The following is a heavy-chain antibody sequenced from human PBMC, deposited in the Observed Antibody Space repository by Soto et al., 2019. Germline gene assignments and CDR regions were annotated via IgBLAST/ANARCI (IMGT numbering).Heavy chain of an antibody. J-gene: IGHJ5*02. CDR1: GGSISSSSYY. CDR3: ARQGLSYNWNLNWFDP. Sequence: ASETLSLTCTVSGGSISSSSYYWGWIRQPPRKGLEWIGSIYYSGSTYYNPSLKSRVTISVDTSKNQFSLKLSPVTAADTAVYYCARQGLSYNWNLNWFDPWGQGTLVTVSS. CDR2: IYYSGST. V-gene: IGHV4-39*01. D-gene: IGHD1-7*01.